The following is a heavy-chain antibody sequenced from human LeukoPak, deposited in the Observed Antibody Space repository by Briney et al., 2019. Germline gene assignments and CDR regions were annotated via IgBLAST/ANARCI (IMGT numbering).Heavy chain of an antibody. CDR3: ARDFGYF. J-gene: IGHJ4*02. Sequence: PGGSVTLSCAASGFTLSHYKMNWVRQARGKGLEGVSYISSSGSIIYYSDSVKGRFTISRDNAKNSLYLQMNSLRAEDTAVYYCARDFGYFWGQGTLVTVSS. V-gene: IGHV3-48*03. CDR2: ISSSGSII. D-gene: IGHD3-10*01. CDR1: GFTLSHYK.